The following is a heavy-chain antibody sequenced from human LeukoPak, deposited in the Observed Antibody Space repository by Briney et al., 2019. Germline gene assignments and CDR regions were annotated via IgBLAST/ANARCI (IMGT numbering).Heavy chain of an antibody. CDR1: GFTFSSYA. V-gene: IGHV3-30-3*01. CDR2: ISYDGSNK. CDR3: ARWGSGSTIDY. Sequence: PGGSLRLSCVASGFTFSSYAMHWVRRAPGKGLEWVAVISYDGSNKYYADSVKGRFTISRDNSKNTLYLQMNSLRAEDTAVYYCARWGSGSTIDYWGQGTLVTVSS. J-gene: IGHJ4*02. D-gene: IGHD3-10*01.